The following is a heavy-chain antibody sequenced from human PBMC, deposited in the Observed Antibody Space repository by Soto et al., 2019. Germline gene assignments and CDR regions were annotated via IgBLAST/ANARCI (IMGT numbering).Heavy chain of an antibody. CDR2: IIPIFGTA. J-gene: IGHJ4*02. CDR1: GGTFSSYA. Sequence: QLQLVQSGAEVKKPGSSVKVSCKASGGTFSSYAISWVRQAPGQVLEWMGGIIPIFGTANYAQKFQGRVTITADEYTSTAYMELSSLRSEDTAVYYCASSYGSGRPMGFDYWGQGTLVTVSS. D-gene: IGHD3-10*01. CDR3: ASSYGSGRPMGFDY. V-gene: IGHV1-69*01.